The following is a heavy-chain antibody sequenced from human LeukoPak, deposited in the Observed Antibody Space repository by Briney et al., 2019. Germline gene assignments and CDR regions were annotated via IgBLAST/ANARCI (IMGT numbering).Heavy chain of an antibody. Sequence: SETLSLTCTVSGGSISSYYWSWIRQPPGKGLEWIGYIYYSGSTNYNPSLKSRVTISVDTSKNQFSLKLSSVTAADTAVYYCARVSIYSNYVYWGQGTLVTVSS. CDR2: IYYSGST. D-gene: IGHD4-11*01. V-gene: IGHV4-59*12. CDR3: ARVSIYSNYVY. CDR1: GGSISSYY. J-gene: IGHJ4*02.